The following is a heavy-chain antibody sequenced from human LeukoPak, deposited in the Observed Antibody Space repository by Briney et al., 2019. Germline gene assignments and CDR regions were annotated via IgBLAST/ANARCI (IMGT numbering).Heavy chain of an antibody. V-gene: IGHV3-49*04. J-gene: IGHJ6*02. Sequence: GGSLRLSCTASGFTFGDYAMSWVRQAPGKGLEWVGFIRSKAYGGTTEYAASVKGGFTISRDDSKSIAYLQMNSLKTEDTAVYYCTRGYYDSSGYYSFNPIIYYYGMDVWGQGTTVTVSS. CDR1: GFTFGDYA. CDR3: TRGYYDSSGYYSFNPIIYYYGMDV. D-gene: IGHD3-22*01. CDR2: IRSKAYGGTT.